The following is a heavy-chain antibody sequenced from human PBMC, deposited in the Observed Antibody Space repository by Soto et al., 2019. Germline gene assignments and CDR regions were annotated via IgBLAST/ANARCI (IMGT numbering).Heavy chain of an antibody. V-gene: IGHV3-21*06. CDR1: GFTFIIST. J-gene: IGHJ4*02. CDR3: ARGDGTGLHSSGWSPRF. Sequence: PGGSLRLSCAASGFTFIISTMNWVRQAPGKRLEWVSSISSGTTYSYYADSVKGRFSISRDNAKSSLYLQMNSLRVDDTAVYYCARGDGTGLHSSGWSPRFWGQGTLVTVSS. D-gene: IGHD6-13*01. CDR2: ISSGTTYS.